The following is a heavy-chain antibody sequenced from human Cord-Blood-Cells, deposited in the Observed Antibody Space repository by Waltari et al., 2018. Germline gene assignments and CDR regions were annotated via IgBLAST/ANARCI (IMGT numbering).Heavy chain of an antibody. V-gene: IGHV4-34*01. J-gene: IGHJ4*02. D-gene: IGHD6-13*01. CDR2: INHSGST. CDR3: ASRKQQLESDY. CDR1: GGSFNGYW. Sequence: QVTLPQCGLAPFEPYETTIPTCAVYGGSFNGYWWRRNRRPQGKGLEWIGEINHSGSTNYNPSLKSRVTISVDTSKNQFSLKLSSVTAADTAVYYCASRKQQLESDYWGQGTLVTVSS.